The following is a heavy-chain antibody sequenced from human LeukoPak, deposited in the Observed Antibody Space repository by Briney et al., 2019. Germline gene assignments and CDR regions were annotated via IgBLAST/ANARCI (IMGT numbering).Heavy chain of an antibody. J-gene: IGHJ4*02. CDR2: ISGSGGST. CDR1: GFTFSSYG. D-gene: IGHD1-26*01. CDR3: AKDSRSSGSYGSYFDY. Sequence: GGSLRLSCAASGFTFSSYGMSWVRQAPGKGLEWVSAISGSGGSTYYADSVKGRFTISRDNSKNTLYLQMNSLRAEDTAVYYCAKDSRSSGSYGSYFDYWGQGTLVTVSS. V-gene: IGHV3-23*01.